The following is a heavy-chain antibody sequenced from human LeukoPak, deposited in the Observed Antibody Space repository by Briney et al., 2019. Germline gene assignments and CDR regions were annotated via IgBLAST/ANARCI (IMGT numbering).Heavy chain of an antibody. D-gene: IGHD3-9*01. CDR2: IYSGGST. CDR1: GFTVSSNY. V-gene: IGHV3-53*01. CDR3: AREIPHYYYGILTGYYTTGFDP. Sequence: PGGSLRLSCAASGFTVSSNYMSWVRQAPGKGLEWVSVIYSGGSTYYADSVKGRFTISRDNSKNTLYLQMNSLRAEDTAVYYCAREIPHYYYGILTGYYTTGFDPWGQGTLVTVSS. J-gene: IGHJ5*02.